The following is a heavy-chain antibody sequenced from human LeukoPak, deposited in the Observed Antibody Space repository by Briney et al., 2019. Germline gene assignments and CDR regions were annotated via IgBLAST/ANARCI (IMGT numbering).Heavy chain of an antibody. V-gene: IGHV3-7*03. CDR3: VSAKTCGGDCYHFDY. CDR2: IRPDGSDK. Sequence: GGSLRLPCAASGFSFSRSWMSWVRQAPGKGLEWVANIRPDGSDKCYVDSVRGRFIISRDNAKNSLYLQMNSLRAEDTAVYYCVSAKTCGGDCYHFDYWGQGALVTVSS. J-gene: IGHJ4*02. CDR1: GFSFSRSW. D-gene: IGHD2-21*02.